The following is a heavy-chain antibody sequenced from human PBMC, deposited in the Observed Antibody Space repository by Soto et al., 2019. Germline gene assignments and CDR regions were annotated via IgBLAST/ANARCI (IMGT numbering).Heavy chain of an antibody. J-gene: IGHJ5*01. CDR3: ATVLHAYGTNWVDS. CDR1: GASIRSGRYY. CDR2: IYYTGTT. Sequence: QVQLQESGPRLVKPSQTLSLTCSVSGASIRSGRYYCSWIRQAPGRGLEWIGYIYYTGTTHYNPAVKSRVTILLDNSKDQFSRTLTSVTAADTAMYYCATVLHAYGTNWVDSWGQGTQVTVSS. D-gene: IGHD3-16*01. V-gene: IGHV4-30-4*01.